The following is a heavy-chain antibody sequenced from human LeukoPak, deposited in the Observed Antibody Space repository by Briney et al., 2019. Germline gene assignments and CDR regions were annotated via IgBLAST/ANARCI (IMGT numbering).Heavy chain of an antibody. CDR3: AKDRDLSDSSTYSVH. J-gene: IGHJ4*02. Sequence: PGMSLRLSCAASGFTFSSFGMNWVRQAPGKGLEWVAVISSDGRAKYYADSVKGRFTISRDNSKKTVYLQMNSLGEDDTAVYYCAKDRDLSDSSTYSVHWGQGTLVTVSS. CDR2: ISSDGRAK. D-gene: IGHD3-22*01. CDR1: GFTFSSFG. V-gene: IGHV3-30*18.